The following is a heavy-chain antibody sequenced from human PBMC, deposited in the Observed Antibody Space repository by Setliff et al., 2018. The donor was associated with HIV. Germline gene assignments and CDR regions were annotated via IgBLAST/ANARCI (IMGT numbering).Heavy chain of an antibody. CDR3: ARFRVERRLSNWFDP. CDR2: IYHNGNT. J-gene: IGHJ5*02. D-gene: IGHD1-1*01. Sequence: SETLSLTCDVSGYSISSGYYWGWIRQPPGKGLEWIANIYHNGNTHYNPSVKSRVTISVDTSKNQFSLKLRSVTAADTAVYYCARFRVERRLSNWFDPWGQGTLVTVSS. CDR1: GYSISSGYY. V-gene: IGHV4-38-2*01.